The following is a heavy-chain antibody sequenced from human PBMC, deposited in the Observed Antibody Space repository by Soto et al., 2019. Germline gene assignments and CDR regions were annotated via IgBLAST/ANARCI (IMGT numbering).Heavy chain of an antibody. V-gene: IGHV3-73*01. CDR2: IRTKTNNYAT. CDR1: GFTFSCSG. CDR3: TAMAGIDY. J-gene: IGHJ4*02. D-gene: IGHD6-19*01. Sequence: PGGSLRLSCAASGFTFSCSGIHWVRQASGKGLEWVGRIRTKTNNYATAYAASVKGRFTISRDDSKNMAYLQMNSLKTEDTAVYYCTAMAGIDYWGQGTLVTVSS.